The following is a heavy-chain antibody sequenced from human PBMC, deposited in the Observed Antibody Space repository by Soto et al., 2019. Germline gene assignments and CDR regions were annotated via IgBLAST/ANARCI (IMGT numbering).Heavy chain of an antibody. V-gene: IGHV3-23*01. Sequence: GGSLRLSCATSGLTFSNYAMSWVRQAPGGGLEWVSAISSAVNTYYADSVKGRFTISRDNSKNTLSLQMNSLRAEDTAVYYCAKQVRDGTSSPYYFDYWGQGTLVTV. J-gene: IGHJ4*02. D-gene: IGHD6-6*01. CDR3: AKQVRDGTSSPYYFDY. CDR2: ISSAVNT. CDR1: GLTFSNYA.